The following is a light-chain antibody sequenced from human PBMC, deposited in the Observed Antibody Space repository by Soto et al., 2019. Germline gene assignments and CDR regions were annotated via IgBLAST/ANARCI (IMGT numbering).Light chain of an antibody. CDR2: KAS. Sequence: DIQMTQSPSTLSASVGDRVIITCRASQSINNWLAWYQQKPGKAPKLLIYKASSLESGVPSRFSGSGSGTEFTLTISGLQPDDFATYYFQQFDSYSPTFGPGTKVDI. CDR3: QQFDSYSPT. V-gene: IGKV1-5*03. J-gene: IGKJ3*01. CDR1: QSINNW.